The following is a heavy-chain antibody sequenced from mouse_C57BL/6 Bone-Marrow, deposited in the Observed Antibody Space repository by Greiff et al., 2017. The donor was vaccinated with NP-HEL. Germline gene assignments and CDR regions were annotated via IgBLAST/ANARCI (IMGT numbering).Heavy chain of an antibody. D-gene: IGHD2-4*01. Sequence: DVKLVESGGDLVKPGGSLKLSCAASGFTFSSYGMSWVRQTPDKRLEWVATISSGGSYTYYPDSVKGRFTISRDNAKNTLYLQMSSLKSEDTAMYYCARHPYDYEGAMDYWGQGTSVTVSS. CDR1: GFTFSSYG. CDR3: ARHPYDYEGAMDY. CDR2: ISSGGSYT. J-gene: IGHJ4*01. V-gene: IGHV5-6*02.